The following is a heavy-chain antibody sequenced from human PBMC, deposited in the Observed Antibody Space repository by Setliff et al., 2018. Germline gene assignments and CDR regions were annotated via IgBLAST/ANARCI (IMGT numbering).Heavy chain of an antibody. Sequence: GGSLRLSCAASGFTFNTYTMGWIRQAPGKGLEWVSTAPISGATFYTDSVKGRFTISRDNAKNSLYLQMNSLRADDTAVYYCARSEANGGHDPFDIWGQGTMVTVSS. D-gene: IGHD5-12*01. J-gene: IGHJ3*02. CDR3: ARSEANGGHDPFDI. CDR1: GFTFNTYT. V-gene: IGHV3-21*01. CDR2: APISGAT.